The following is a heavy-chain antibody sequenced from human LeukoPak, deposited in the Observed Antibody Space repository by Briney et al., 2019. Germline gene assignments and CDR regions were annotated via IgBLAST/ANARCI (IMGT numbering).Heavy chain of an antibody. Sequence: SETLSLTCTVSGGSISSHYWSWIRQPPGKGLEWIGYISYIGSTKYNPSLKSRVTISVDTSKNQFSLKVTSVTAADTAVYYCARDANDAFDIWGQATMVTVSS. CDR2: ISYIGST. V-gene: IGHV4-59*11. J-gene: IGHJ3*02. CDR3: ARDANDAFDI. CDR1: GGSISSHY.